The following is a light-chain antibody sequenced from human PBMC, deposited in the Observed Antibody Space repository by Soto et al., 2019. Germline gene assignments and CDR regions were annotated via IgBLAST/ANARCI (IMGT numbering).Light chain of an antibody. Sequence: QSALTQPPSASGSPGQAVTISCTGTNSDISGHNYVSWYQQHPGKAPKLIIYEVNKRPSGVPDRFSGSKSGNTASLTVSGLRTEDEAHYYCFSDADNNNLVVGGGTQLTVL. CDR3: FSDADNNNLV. CDR2: EVN. J-gene: IGLJ3*02. V-gene: IGLV2-8*01. CDR1: NSDISGHNY.